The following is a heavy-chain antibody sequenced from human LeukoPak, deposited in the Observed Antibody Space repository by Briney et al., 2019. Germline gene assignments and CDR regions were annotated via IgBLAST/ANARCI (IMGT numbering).Heavy chain of an antibody. CDR3: AKSNRYYFDY. V-gene: IGHV3-43D*03. Sequence: GESLKISCAASGFTFDDYAMHWVRQAPGKDLEWVSLITSNGGSAYYADSVKGRFTISRDNRKNSLYLQMNSLRAEDTAFYYCAKSNRYYFDYWGQGNLVTVSS. D-gene: IGHD1-14*01. J-gene: IGHJ4*02. CDR2: ITSNGGSA. CDR1: GFTFDDYA.